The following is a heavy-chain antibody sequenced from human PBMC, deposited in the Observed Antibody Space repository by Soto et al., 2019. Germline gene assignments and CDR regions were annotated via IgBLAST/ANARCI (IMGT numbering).Heavy chain of an antibody. CDR2: LVPVFGTA. CDR3: ARSPGVFDC. D-gene: IGHD3-10*01. J-gene: IGHJ4*02. Sequence: QVQLVQSGAEVKKPGSSVKVSCKASGGTFSSLAISWVRQAPGQGLEWMGGLVPVFGTANYAQTFQDRFTITADKSTSTSSMELSSLRSEDTAVYYCARSPGVFDCWGQGTLVTVSS. CDR1: GGTFSSLA. V-gene: IGHV1-69*06.